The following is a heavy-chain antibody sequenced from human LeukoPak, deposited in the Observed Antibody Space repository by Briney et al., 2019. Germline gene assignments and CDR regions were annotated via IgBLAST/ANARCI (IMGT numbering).Heavy chain of an antibody. J-gene: IGHJ4*02. CDR3: AKDAGIVVVPAAYFDY. V-gene: IGHV3-23*01. Sequence: TGGSLRLSCAASGFTFSSYAMSWVRQAPGKGLEWVSAISGSGGSTYYADSVKGRFTISRDNSKNTLYLQMNSPRAEDTAVYYCAKDAGIVVVPAAYFDYWGQGTLVTVSS. CDR1: GFTFSSYA. CDR2: ISGSGGST. D-gene: IGHD2-2*01.